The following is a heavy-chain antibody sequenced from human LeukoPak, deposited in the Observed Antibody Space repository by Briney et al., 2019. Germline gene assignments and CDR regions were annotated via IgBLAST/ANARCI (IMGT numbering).Heavy chain of an antibody. V-gene: IGHV6-1*01. CDR2: TYYRSKWYN. CDR1: GDSVSSNSAA. Sequence: SQTLSLTCAISGDSVSSNSAAGNWIRQSPSRGLEWLGRTYYRSKWYNDYAVSVKSRMTINPDTSKNQFSLQLNALTPEDAAVYYCARGTGTFDYWGQGILVTVSS. CDR3: ARGTGTFDY. D-gene: IGHD7-27*01. J-gene: IGHJ4*02.